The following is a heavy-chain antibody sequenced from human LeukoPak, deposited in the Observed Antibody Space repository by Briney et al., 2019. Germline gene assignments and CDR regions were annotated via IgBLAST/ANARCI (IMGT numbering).Heavy chain of an antibody. J-gene: IGHJ6*03. CDR1: GGTFSSYA. D-gene: IGHD6-13*01. Sequence: ASVKVSCKASGGTFSSYAISWVRQAPGQGLEWMGGIIPIFGTANYAQKFPGRVTITTDESTSTAYMELSSLRSEDTAVYYCARGKYSSSWYYYYMDVWGKGTTVTVSS. CDR2: IIPIFGTA. CDR3: ARGKYSSSWYYYYMDV. V-gene: IGHV1-69*05.